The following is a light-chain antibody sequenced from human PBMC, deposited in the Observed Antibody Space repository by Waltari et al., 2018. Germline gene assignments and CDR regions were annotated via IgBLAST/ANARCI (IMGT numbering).Light chain of an antibody. CDR3: QQYYTTPRT. CDR1: QSVLYNSNNKNY. Sequence: DIVMTQSPDSLAVSLGERATINCKSSQSVLYNSNNKNYLAWYQHKPGQPPKLLIYWASTRESGVPDRFSGSGSRTDFTLTISSLQAEDVAVYYCQQYYTTPRTFGQGTKLEIK. CDR2: WAS. J-gene: IGKJ2*01. V-gene: IGKV4-1*01.